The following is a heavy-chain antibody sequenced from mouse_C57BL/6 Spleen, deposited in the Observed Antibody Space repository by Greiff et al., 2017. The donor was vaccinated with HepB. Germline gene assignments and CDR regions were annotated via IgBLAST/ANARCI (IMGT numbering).Heavy chain of an antibody. V-gene: IGHV1-82*01. D-gene: IGHD1-1*01. CDR2: IYPGDGDT. CDR1: GYAFSSSW. CDR3: AKSYYGSSPFDY. J-gene: IGHJ2*01. Sequence: QVQLKQSGPELVKPGASVKISCKASGYAFSSSWMNWVKQRPGKGLEWIGRIYPGDGDTNYNGKFKGKATLTADKSSSTAYMQLSSLTSEDSAVYFCAKSYYGSSPFDYWGQGTTLTVSS.